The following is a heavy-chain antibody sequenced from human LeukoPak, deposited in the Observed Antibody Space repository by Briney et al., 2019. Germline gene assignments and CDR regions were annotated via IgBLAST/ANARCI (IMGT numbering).Heavy chain of an antibody. CDR2: IYYSGST. J-gene: IGHJ4*02. D-gene: IGHD3-22*01. CDR3: AREILDYYDSSGYSDY. V-gene: IGHV4-59*01. Sequence: SETLSLTCTVSGGSISSYYWSWIRQPPGKGLEWIGYIYYSGSTNYNPSLKSRVTISVDTSKNQFSLKLSSVTAADTAVYYCAREILDYYDSSGYSDYWGQGTLVTVSS. CDR1: GGSISSYY.